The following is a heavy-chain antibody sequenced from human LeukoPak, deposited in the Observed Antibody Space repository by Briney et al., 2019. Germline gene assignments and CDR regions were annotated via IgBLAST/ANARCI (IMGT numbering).Heavy chain of an antibody. D-gene: IGHD6-19*01. CDR3: ARVPPSYGSGWYDLYDY. CDR1: GYTFTSYC. Sequence: ASVKVSCKASGYTFTSYCMHWVRQAPGQGLEWMGILNPSDGSTSYAPKFQGRVTMTRDTSTSTVYMELSSLRSEDTAVYYCARVPPSYGSGWYDLYDYWGQGTLVTVSS. CDR2: LNPSDGST. J-gene: IGHJ4*02. V-gene: IGHV1-46*01.